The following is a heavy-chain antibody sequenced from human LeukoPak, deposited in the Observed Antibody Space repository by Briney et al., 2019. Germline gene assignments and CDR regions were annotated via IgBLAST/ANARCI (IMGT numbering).Heavy chain of an antibody. CDR1: GNTLTSYD. CDR2: TNPNSGQT. D-gene: IGHD3-9*01. Sequence: ASVKVSCKAFGNTLTSYDINWVRQATGQGLEWMGWTNPNSGQTGYAQKFQGRLIMTRNTSISTAYMELSSLRSEDTAVYYCATARLPRDYDILTGYFDYWGQGTLVTVSS. CDR3: ATARLPRDYDILTGYFDY. V-gene: IGHV1-8*01. J-gene: IGHJ4*02.